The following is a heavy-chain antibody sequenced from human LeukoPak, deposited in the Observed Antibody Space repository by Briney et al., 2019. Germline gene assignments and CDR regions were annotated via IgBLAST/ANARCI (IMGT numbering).Heavy chain of an antibody. D-gene: IGHD2/OR15-2a*01. CDR1: GFTFSGYA. CDR3: ARGVYGRFDS. V-gene: IGHV3-11*04. Sequence: GGSLRLSCAASGFTFSGYAMSWVRQAPGKGLEWVSYISGSGRTIYYADSVKGRFTISWDNAKNSVYLQMNRLRAEDTAVYYCARGVYGRFDSWGQGTLVTVSS. CDR2: ISGSGRTI. J-gene: IGHJ5*01.